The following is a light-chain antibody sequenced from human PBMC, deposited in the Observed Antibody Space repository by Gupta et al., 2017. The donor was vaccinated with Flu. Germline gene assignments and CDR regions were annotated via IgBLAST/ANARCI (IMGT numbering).Light chain of an antibody. CDR3: QQSDSTPRT. Sequence: PSSLSASVGDRVTITCRASQSISSYLNWYQQKPGKAPNLLIYAASTLQSGVPSRFSGSGSGTDFTLTISRLQPEDFATYYCQQSDSTPRTFGQGTKLEIK. CDR2: AAS. V-gene: IGKV1-39*01. J-gene: IGKJ2*01. CDR1: QSISSY.